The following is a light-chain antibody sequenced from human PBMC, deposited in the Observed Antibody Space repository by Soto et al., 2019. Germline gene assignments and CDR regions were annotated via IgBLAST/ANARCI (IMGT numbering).Light chain of an antibody. CDR2: HDD. J-gene: IGLJ2*01. Sequence: QSVLTQPPSVSAAPRQRVTISCSGSNSNIGENYVNWYQQVPGKAPKLLIYHDDLLSAGVSDRFSGSKSGTSASLAISDLQSEDEADYYCATWDDSLNGHVFGGGTQLTVL. CDR1: NSNIGENY. CDR3: ATWDDSLNGHV. V-gene: IGLV1-36*01.